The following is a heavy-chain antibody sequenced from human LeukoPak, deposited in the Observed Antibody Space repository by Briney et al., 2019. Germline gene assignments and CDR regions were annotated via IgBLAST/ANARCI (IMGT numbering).Heavy chain of an antibody. Sequence: PSETLSLTCGVSNYSITSGYYWGWIRQPPGKGLEWIGSIDHSGDTYYNPSLKSRVTMSVDTSKNQFSLKVNSVTAADTAAYYCARVDSGYDALKYWGRGTLVTVSS. CDR2: IDHSGDT. J-gene: IGHJ4*02. D-gene: IGHD5-12*01. CDR3: ARVDSGYDALKY. V-gene: IGHV4-38-2*01. CDR1: NYSITSGYY.